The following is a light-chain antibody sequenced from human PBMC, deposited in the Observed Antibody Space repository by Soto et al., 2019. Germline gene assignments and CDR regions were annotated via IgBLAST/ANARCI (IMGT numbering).Light chain of an antibody. V-gene: IGKV1-39*01. Sequence: EIAMTRETASLSASAGEREYITCRASQSIGTFLNWYQQKPGEAPNLLIHTSFTLYSGVPSRFSGTGSGTDFTLTISILQPEDFATYYCQQYNSYPTTFGQGTRVEIK. J-gene: IGKJ5*01. CDR2: TSF. CDR1: QSIGTF. CDR3: QQYNSYPTT.